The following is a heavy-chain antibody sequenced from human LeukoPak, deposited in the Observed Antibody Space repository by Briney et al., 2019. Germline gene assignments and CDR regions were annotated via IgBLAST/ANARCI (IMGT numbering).Heavy chain of an antibody. CDR1: GFTFRTYA. CDR3: ARAFSTTAFDY. CDR2: ISDDGSNK. J-gene: IGHJ4*02. Sequence: GGSLRLSCAASGFTFRTYAMNWVRQAPGKGLEWVAVISDDGSNKYYAESVKGQFTISRDSSKNTLYLQMNSLRAEDTAVYYCARAFSTTAFDYWGQGTLVTVSS. V-gene: IGHV3-30*04. D-gene: IGHD4-17*01.